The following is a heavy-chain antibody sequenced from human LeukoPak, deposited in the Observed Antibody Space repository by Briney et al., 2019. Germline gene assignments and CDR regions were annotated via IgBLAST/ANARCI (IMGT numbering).Heavy chain of an antibody. V-gene: IGHV3-74*01. Sequence: GGSLSLSCAASGFPFTNHWMNWVRQVPGKGLAWISRIRGDGGETNYADSVRGRFTTSRDNAKNLLYLQMDSLGAEDTAVYYCGRDAVLGSGSIDYWGHGVLVAVSS. CDR2: IRGDGGET. CDR3: GRDAVLGSGSIDY. D-gene: IGHD3-10*01. J-gene: IGHJ4*01. CDR1: GFPFTNHW.